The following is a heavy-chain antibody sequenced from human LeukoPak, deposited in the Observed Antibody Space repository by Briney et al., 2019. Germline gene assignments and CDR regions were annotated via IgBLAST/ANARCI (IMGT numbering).Heavy chain of an antibody. Sequence: ASVKVSCKASGYTFTGYYMHLVRQAPGQGLEWMGWINPNSGGTNYAQKFQGRVTMTRDTSISTAYMELSRLRSDDTAVYYCAREYSSSPGDLDYWGQGTLVTVSS. D-gene: IGHD6-6*01. V-gene: IGHV1-2*02. CDR1: GYTFTGYY. CDR3: AREYSSSPGDLDY. J-gene: IGHJ4*02. CDR2: INPNSGGT.